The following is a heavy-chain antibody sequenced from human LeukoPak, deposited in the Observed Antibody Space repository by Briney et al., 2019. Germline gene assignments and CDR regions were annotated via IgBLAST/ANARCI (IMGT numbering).Heavy chain of an antibody. CDR1: GGSISSHY. V-gene: IGHV4-59*11. D-gene: IGHD2-15*01. Sequence: SETLSLTCLVSGGSISSHYWTWIRQPPGKGLEWIGYISYTGSTNYNPSLKRRVTMSVDTSKNHFSLILPSVTAADTAVYYCARDKVAVDGPRFDPWGQGTLVTVSS. CDR2: ISYTGST. J-gene: IGHJ5*02. CDR3: ARDKVAVDGPRFDP.